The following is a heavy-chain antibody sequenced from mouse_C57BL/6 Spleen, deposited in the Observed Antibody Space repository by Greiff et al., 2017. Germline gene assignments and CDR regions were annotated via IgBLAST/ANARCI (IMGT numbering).Heavy chain of an antibody. CDR2: ISDGGSYT. CDR3: ARDSNPWYFEV. CDR1: GFTFSSYA. V-gene: IGHV5-4*01. Sequence: EVQRVESGGGLVKPGGSLKLSCAASGFTFSSYAMSWVRQTPEKRLEWVATISDGGSYTYYPDNVKGRFTISRDNAKNNLYLQMSHLQSEDTAMYYCARDSNPWYFEVWGTRRTVTVSS. J-gene: IGHJ1*03. D-gene: IGHD2-5*01.